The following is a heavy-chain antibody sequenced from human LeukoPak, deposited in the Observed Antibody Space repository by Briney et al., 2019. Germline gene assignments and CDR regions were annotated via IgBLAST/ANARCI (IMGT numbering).Heavy chain of an antibody. D-gene: IGHD6-6*01. Sequence: SETLSLTCTVSSGSISTSNYYWSWIRQPPGKGLEWIGYIYYSGSTNYNPSLKSRVTISVDTSKNQFSLKLSSVTAADTAVYYCARTYSSSPRGYYYYYMDVWGKGTTVTISS. V-gene: IGHV4-61*01. CDR3: ARTYSSSPRGYYYYYMDV. J-gene: IGHJ6*03. CDR1: SGSISTSNYY. CDR2: IYYSGST.